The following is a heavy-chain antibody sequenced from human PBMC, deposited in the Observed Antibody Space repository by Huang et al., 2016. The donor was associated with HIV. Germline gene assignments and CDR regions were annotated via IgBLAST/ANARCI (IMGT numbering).Heavy chain of an antibody. D-gene: IGHD6-13*01. V-gene: IGHV3-21*01. CDR1: GFSLASFN. Sequence: EVQLVDSGGGLVKPGGSLRLSCAASGFSLASFNMFWVRQTPAKGLQWVASISPSSSCREYADSVKGRFSISRDNAKSSLYLQMNSLRGEDTAVYYCVKDRGQQLSPFDSWGQGTLVTVSS. CDR3: VKDRGQQLSPFDS. J-gene: IGHJ4*02. CDR2: ISPSSSCR.